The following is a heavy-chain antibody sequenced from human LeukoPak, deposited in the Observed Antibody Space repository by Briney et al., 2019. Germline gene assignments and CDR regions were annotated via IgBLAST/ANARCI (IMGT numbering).Heavy chain of an antibody. D-gene: IGHD6-6*01. Sequence: SETLSLTCTVSGGSTSSYYWSWIRQPPGKGLEWIGYIYYSGSTNYNPSLKSRVTMSVDTSKNQFSLKLSSVTAADTAVYYCARERYSSSSGFDYWGQGTLVTVSS. J-gene: IGHJ4*02. CDR3: ARERYSSSSGFDY. V-gene: IGHV4-59*01. CDR2: IYYSGST. CDR1: GGSTSSYY.